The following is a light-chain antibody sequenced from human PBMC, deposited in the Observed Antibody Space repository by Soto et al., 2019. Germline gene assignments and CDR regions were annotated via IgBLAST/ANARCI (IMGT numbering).Light chain of an antibody. J-gene: IGLJ1*01. CDR2: NVT. Sequence: QSALTQPLSVSGSPGQSVTISCTGTSSDVGGYDYVSWYQQHPGKAPKLMIYNVTKRPSGVPDRFSGSRSGNTASLTISGLQAEDDADYYCCSYAGTYTFYVFGTG. CDR3: CSYAGTYTFYV. V-gene: IGLV2-11*01. CDR1: SSDVGGYDY.